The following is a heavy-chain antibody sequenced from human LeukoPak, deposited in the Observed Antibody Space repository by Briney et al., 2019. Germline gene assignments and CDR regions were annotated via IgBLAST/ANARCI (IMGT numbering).Heavy chain of an antibody. Sequence: PGGSLRLSCAASGFTFSTYGMSWVRQAPEKGLEWVSAISASGGSTYYADSVKGRFTISRDNSKNTLYLQMNSLRAEDTAVYYCAELGITMIGGVWGKGTTVTISS. J-gene: IGHJ6*04. CDR3: AELGITMIGGV. V-gene: IGHV3-23*01. CDR2: ISASGGST. D-gene: IGHD3-10*02. CDR1: GFTFSTYG.